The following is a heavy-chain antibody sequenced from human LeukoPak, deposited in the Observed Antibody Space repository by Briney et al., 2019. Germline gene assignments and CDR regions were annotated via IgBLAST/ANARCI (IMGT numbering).Heavy chain of an antibody. CDR1: GATFSSYA. CDR3: ARAGGSYYGY. J-gene: IGHJ4*02. CDR2: IIPILGIA. Sequence: GAPVKVSCKASGATFSSYAISWVRQAPRHRLECMGRIIPILGIANYAQKFQGRVTITADKSTSTAYMELSSVRSEDTAVYYCARAGGSYYGYWGQGTLVTVSS. D-gene: IGHD1-26*01. V-gene: IGHV1-69*04.